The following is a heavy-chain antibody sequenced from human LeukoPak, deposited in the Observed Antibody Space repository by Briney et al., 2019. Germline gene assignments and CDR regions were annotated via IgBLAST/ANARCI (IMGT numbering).Heavy chain of an antibody. V-gene: IGHV4-34*01. CDR2: INHSGST. CDR1: GGSFSGYY. CDR3: ARGLSAVVY. Sequence: SETPSLTCAVYGGSFSGYYWSWIRQPPGKGLEWIGEINHSGSTNYNPSLKSRVTISVDTSKKQFSLKLSSVTAADTAVYYCARGLSAVVYWGQGTLVTVSS. D-gene: IGHD3-16*02. J-gene: IGHJ4*02.